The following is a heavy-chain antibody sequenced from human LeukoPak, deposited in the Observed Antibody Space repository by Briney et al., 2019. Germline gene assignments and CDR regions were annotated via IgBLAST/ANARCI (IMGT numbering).Heavy chain of an antibody. CDR3: ARGGRRFDS. Sequence: GGSLRLPCAASGFTFSLYSMNWVRQAPGKGLEWVSSISSGSDYIFYGDSLKGRFSISRVNAKNSLYLQMNSLRAEDTAVYYCARGGRRFDSWGQGTLVSVSS. V-gene: IGHV3-21*01. CDR2: ISSGSDYI. CDR1: GFTFSLYS. J-gene: IGHJ5*01. D-gene: IGHD2-15*01.